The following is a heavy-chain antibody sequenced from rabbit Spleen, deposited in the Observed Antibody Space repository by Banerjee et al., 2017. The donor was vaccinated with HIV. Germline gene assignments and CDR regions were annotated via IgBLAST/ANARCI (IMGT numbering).Heavy chain of an antibody. J-gene: IGHJ4*01. CDR2: IYNGDGST. Sequence: QEQLEESGGGLVQPEGSLTLTCKASGFDFSSDAMCWVRQAPGKGPEWTACIYNGDGSTYYASWVNGRFTISKTSSTTVTLQMTSLTAADTATYFCARDLAAWNSGSYAFNLWGPGTLVTVS. CDR3: ARDLAAWNSGSYAFNL. V-gene: IGHV1S47*01. CDR1: GFDFSSDA. D-gene: IGHD1-1*01.